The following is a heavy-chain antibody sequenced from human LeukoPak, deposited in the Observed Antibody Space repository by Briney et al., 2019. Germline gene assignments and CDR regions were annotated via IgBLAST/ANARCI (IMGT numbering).Heavy chain of an antibody. CDR2: ISYDGSTK. V-gene: IGHV3-30*18. D-gene: IGHD6-13*01. J-gene: IGHJ1*01. Sequence: GGSLRLSCAASGFTFSSHGMQWVCQAPGKGLEWVAVISYDGSTKYYADSVKGRFTISRDNSKSTLYLQMNSLRAEDTAVYYCAKESGSRSYGAYFPHWGQGTLVTVSS. CDR1: GFTFSSHG. CDR3: AKESGSRSYGAYFPH.